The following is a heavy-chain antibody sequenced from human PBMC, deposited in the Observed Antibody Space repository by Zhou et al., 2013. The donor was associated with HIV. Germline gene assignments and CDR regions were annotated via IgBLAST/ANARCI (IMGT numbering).Heavy chain of an antibody. V-gene: IGHV4-39*07. J-gene: IGHJ4*02. Sequence: QVQLQESGPGLVKPSETLSLTCTVSGGSISSSSYYWGWIRQPPGKGLEWIGSTYYSGSTYYNPSLKSRVTISVDTSKNQFSLNLSSVTAADTAVYYCARESHGSGSWDFDCWGQGTLVTVSS. CDR2: TYYSGST. CDR3: ARESHGSGSWDFDC. CDR1: GGSISSSSYY. D-gene: IGHD3-10*01.